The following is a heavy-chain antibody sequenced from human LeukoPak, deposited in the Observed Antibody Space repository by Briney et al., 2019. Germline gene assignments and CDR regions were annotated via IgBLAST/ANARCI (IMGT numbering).Heavy chain of an antibody. Sequence: SQTLSLTCTVAGGSISSSSYYWGWIRQPPGKGLEWFGSIYYSGSTYYNPSLKSRVTISVDTSKNQFSLKLSSVTAADTAVYYCARQTRWIQLSHFDYWGQGTLVTVSS. D-gene: IGHD5-18*01. CDR1: GGSISSSSYY. V-gene: IGHV4-39*01. J-gene: IGHJ4*02. CDR3: ARQTRWIQLSHFDY. CDR2: IYYSGST.